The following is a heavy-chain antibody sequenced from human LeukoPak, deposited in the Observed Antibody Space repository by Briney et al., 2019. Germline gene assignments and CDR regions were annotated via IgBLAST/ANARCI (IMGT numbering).Heavy chain of an antibody. CDR3: ARDRLYYYDSSGYVFDY. D-gene: IGHD3-22*01. CDR2: INPSGGST. V-gene: IGHV1-46*01. J-gene: IGHJ4*02. CDR1: GYTFTSYY. Sequence: ASVKVSCKASGYTFTSYYMHWVRQAPGQGLEWMGIINPSGGSTSYAQKFQGRVTMTRDMSASTVYMELSSLRSEDTAVYYCARDRLYYYDSSGYVFDYWGQGTLVTVSS.